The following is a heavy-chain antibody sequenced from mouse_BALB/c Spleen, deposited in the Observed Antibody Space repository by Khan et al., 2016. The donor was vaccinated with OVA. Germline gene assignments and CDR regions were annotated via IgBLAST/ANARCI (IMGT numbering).Heavy chain of an antibody. CDR3: ARNYDDDEGLAY. D-gene: IGHD2-4*01. J-gene: IGHJ3*01. CDR2: IWSGGST. CDR1: GFSLTTYG. Sequence: VKLVESGPGLVRPSQSLSITCTVSGFSLTTYGVHWVRQSPGKGLEWLGVIWSGGSTDYSAAFISRLSISKDNSKSQVFFKMNSLQPNDTAIYYCARNYDDDEGLAYWGQGTLVTVSA. V-gene: IGHV2-2*02.